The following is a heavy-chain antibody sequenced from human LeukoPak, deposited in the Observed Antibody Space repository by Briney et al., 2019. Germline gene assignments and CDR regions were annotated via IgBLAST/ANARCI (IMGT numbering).Heavy chain of an antibody. Sequence: PSETLSLTCAVYGGSFSGYYWSWIRQPPGKGLEWIGEINHSGSTNYNPSLKSRVTISVDTSKNQFPLKLSSVTAADTAVYYCARHAYDYVWGSYRPNQNWFDPWGQGTLVTVSS. D-gene: IGHD3-16*02. CDR2: INHSGST. CDR3: ARHAYDYVWGSYRPNQNWFDP. CDR1: GGSFSGYY. J-gene: IGHJ5*02. V-gene: IGHV4-34*01.